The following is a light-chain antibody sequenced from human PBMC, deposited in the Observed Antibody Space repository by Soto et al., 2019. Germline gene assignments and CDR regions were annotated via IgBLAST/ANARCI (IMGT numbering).Light chain of an antibody. CDR2: NVS. CDR3: ISFTSGDSHYV. J-gene: IGLJ1*01. V-gene: IGLV2-14*01. CDR1: NSDVGGHNY. Sequence: QSALTQPASVSGSPGQSITISCTGTNSDVGGHNYVSWYQQSPGKAPKLIISNVSNRPSGVSNRFSGSKSGITASLTISGLQAEDAGDYYCISFTSGDSHYVFGTGTKLTVL.